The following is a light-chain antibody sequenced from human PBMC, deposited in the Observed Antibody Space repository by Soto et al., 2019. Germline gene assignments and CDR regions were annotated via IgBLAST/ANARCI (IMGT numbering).Light chain of an antibody. CDR1: QSVSSY. J-gene: IGKJ5*01. CDR2: DAS. CDR3: QQRSNWHPIT. V-gene: IGKV3-11*01. Sequence: EIVLTQSPATLSLSPGERATLSCRASQSVSSYLAWYQQKPGQAPRLLIYDASNRATGIPARFSGSGSGTDFTLTISSIEHEDFAVYYCQQRSNWHPITFGRGPRL.